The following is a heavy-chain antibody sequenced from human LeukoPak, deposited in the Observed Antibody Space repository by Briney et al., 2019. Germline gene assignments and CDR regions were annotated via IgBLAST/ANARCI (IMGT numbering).Heavy chain of an antibody. CDR1: GSTFSGYA. CDR2: IGGRGDTT. D-gene: IGHD3-22*01. V-gene: IGHV3-23*01. CDR3: GKGINYYDNHGYFKD. Sequence: GGSLRLSSAASGSTFSGYAMSWVRQAPGKGLEWVSTIGGRGDTTFYADSVKGRFTISRDNSKTTLYLQMNSLRAEDTAVYYCGKGINYYDNHGYFKDWGQGTLVTVSS. J-gene: IGHJ4*02.